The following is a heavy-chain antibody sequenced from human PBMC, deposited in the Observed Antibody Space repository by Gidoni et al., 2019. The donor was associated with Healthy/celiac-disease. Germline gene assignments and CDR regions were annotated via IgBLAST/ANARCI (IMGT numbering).Heavy chain of an antibody. CDR1: GGSISSGSYY. Sequence: QVQLQESGPGLVTPSQTLSLTCTVSGGSISSGSYYWSWIRQPAGEGLDWIGRIYNSGSTNYNPSLKSRVTISVDTSKNQFSLKLSSVTAADTAVYYCAREDIVVVPAAIVYWFDPWGQGTLVTVSS. D-gene: IGHD2-2*01. CDR2: IYNSGST. CDR3: AREDIVVVPAAIVYWFDP. V-gene: IGHV4-61*02. J-gene: IGHJ5*02.